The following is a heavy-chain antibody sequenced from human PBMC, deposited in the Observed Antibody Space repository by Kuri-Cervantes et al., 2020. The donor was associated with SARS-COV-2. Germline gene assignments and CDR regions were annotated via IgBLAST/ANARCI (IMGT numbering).Heavy chain of an antibody. CDR2: TYYSGST. CDR1: GGSISSSSYY. Sequence: GSLRLSCTVSGGSISSSSYYWGWIRQPPGKGLEWIGSTYYSGSTYYNPSLKSRVTISVDTSKNQFSLKLSSVTAADTAVYYCARHLWSDGMDVWGQGTTVTVSS. J-gene: IGHJ6*02. V-gene: IGHV4-39*01. CDR3: ARHLWSDGMDV. D-gene: IGHD2-8*02.